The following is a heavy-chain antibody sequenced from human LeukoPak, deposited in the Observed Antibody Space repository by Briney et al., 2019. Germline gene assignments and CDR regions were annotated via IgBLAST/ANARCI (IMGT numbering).Heavy chain of an antibody. CDR3: ARVSVDVATVTSYYFDY. CDR1: GYTFTSCY. CDR2: IIPILGIA. J-gene: IGHJ4*02. D-gene: IGHD4-17*01. Sequence: SVKVSCKASGYTFTSCYMHWVRQAPGQGLEWMGRIIPILGIANYAQKFQGRVTITADKSTSTAYMELSSLRSEDTAVYYCARVSVDVATVTSYYFDYWGQGTLVTVSS. V-gene: IGHV1-69*04.